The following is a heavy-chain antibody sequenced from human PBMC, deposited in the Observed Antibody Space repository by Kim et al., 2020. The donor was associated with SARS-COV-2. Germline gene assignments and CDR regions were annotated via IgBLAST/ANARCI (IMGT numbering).Heavy chain of an antibody. CDR3: ARITTVGFDP. CDR2: INHSGST. J-gene: IGHJ5*02. CDR1: GGSFSGYY. D-gene: IGHD3-10*01. Sequence: SETLSLTCAVYGGSFSGYYWSWIRQPPGKGLEWIGEINHSGSTNYNPSLKSRVTISVDTSKNQFSLKLSSVTAADTAVYYCARITTVGFDPWGQGTLVTVSS. V-gene: IGHV4-34*01.